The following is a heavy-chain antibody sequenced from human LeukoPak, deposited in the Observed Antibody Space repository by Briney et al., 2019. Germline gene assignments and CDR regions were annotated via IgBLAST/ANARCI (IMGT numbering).Heavy chain of an antibody. CDR3: AKDVGSSWYGGAFDI. Sequence: GGSLRLSCAASGFTFSSYGMHCVRQAPGKGLEWVALISYDGSNKYYADSVKGRFTISRDNSKNTLYLQMNSLRAEDTAVYYCAKDVGSSWYGGAFDIWGQGTMVTVSS. CDR2: ISYDGSNK. V-gene: IGHV3-30*04. CDR1: GFTFSSYG. J-gene: IGHJ3*02. D-gene: IGHD6-13*01.